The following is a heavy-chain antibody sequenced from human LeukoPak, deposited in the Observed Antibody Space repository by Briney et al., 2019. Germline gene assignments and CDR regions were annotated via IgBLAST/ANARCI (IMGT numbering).Heavy chain of an antibody. CDR2: IYYSGST. CDR1: GGSISSYY. J-gene: IGHJ4*02. D-gene: IGHD5-18*01. V-gene: IGHV4-59*01. CDR3: ARGLLDSCGYGYYFDY. Sequence: SETLSLTCTVSGGSISSYYWSWIRQPPGKGLEWIGYIYYSGSTNYNPSLKSRVTISVDTSKNQFSLKLSSVTAADTAVYYCARGLLDSCGYGYYFDYWGQGTLVTVSS.